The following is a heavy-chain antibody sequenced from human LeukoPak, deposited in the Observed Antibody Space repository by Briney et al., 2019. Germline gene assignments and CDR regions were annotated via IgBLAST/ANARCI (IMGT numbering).Heavy chain of an antibody. D-gene: IGHD3-10*01. J-gene: IGHJ4*02. Sequence: GGSLRLSCAASGFTFSSYAMHWVRQAPGKGLEWVAVISYDGSNKYYADSVKGRFTISRDNSKNTLYLQMNSLRAEDTAVYYCARGLHYYGSGYYFDYWGQGTLVTVSS. CDR2: ISYDGSNK. CDR3: ARGLHYYGSGYYFDY. V-gene: IGHV3-30-3*01. CDR1: GFTFSSYA.